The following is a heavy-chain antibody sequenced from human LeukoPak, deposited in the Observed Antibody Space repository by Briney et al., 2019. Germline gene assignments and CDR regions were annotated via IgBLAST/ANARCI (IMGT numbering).Heavy chain of an antibody. D-gene: IGHD3-10*01. Sequence: PGGSLRLSCAASGFTFSNAWMTWVRQAPRKGLEWVGRIKSKTDGGATDYAAPVKGRFTISRDDSKNTLYLQMNSLKTEDTAVYYCSTTMVRGPIDCWGQGTLVTVSS. CDR1: GFTFSNAW. CDR3: STTMVRGPIDC. CDR2: IKSKTDGGAT. V-gene: IGHV3-15*01. J-gene: IGHJ4*02.